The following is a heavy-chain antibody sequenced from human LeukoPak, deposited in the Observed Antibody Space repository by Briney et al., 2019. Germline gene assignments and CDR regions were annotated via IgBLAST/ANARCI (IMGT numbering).Heavy chain of an antibody. V-gene: IGHV3-11*04. D-gene: IGHD1-7*01. CDR3: GRDFGFVRTKRSFDL. J-gene: IGHJ3*01. Sequence: PGGSLRLSCEASGFTFTDYYMSWIRQAPGKGLEWLSYISGSGTTIFYADSVKGRFTISRDNAKNSVYLQMNSLRAEDTALYYCGRDFGFVRTKRSFDLWGQGTMVTVSS. CDR2: ISGSGTTI. CDR1: GFTFTDYY.